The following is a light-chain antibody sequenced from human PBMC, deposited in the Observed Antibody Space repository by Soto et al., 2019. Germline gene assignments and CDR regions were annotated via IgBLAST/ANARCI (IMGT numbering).Light chain of an antibody. CDR1: SSDVGGDNS. V-gene: IGLV2-14*03. CDR3: SSFTSSITKV. J-gene: IGLJ1*01. CDR2: DVG. Sequence: QSALTQPASVSGSPGESITISCTGTSSDVGGDNSVSWYQHHPGTAPKLILYDVGDRHSGVSYRFSGSKSGNTASLTISGLQADDEADYFCSSFTSSITKVFGSGTKLTVL.